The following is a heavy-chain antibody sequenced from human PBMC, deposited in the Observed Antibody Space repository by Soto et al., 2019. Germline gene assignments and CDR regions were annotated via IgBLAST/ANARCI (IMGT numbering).Heavy chain of an antibody. CDR2: INHSGST. D-gene: IGHD2-21*01. J-gene: IGHJ5*02. CDR1: GGSFSGYY. Sequence: QVQLQQWGAGLLKPSETLSLTCAVYGGSFSGYYWSWIRQPPGKGLEWIGEINHSGSTNYNPSLKSRVTISVDTSKNQFSLKLSSVTAADTAVYYCARPWGGSTREHWFDPWFQGTLVTV. V-gene: IGHV4-34*01. CDR3: ARPWGGSTREHWFDP.